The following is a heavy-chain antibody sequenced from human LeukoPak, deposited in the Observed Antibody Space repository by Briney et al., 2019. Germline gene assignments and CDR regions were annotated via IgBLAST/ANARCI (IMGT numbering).Heavy chain of an antibody. D-gene: IGHD6-19*01. Sequence: PSETLSLTCTVSGGSISSYYWSWIRQPPGKGLEWIGYIYYSGTINYNPSLKSRVTISVDTSKNQFSLKLSSVTAADTAVYYCARRGQWLGEFDYWGQGTLVTVSS. J-gene: IGHJ4*02. V-gene: IGHV4-59*08. CDR3: ARRGQWLGEFDY. CDR1: GGSISSYY. CDR2: IYYSGTI.